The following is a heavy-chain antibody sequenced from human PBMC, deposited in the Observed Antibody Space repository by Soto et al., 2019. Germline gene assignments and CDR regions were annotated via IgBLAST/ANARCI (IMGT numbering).Heavy chain of an antibody. CDR2: IYYSGST. D-gene: IGHD4-17*01. V-gene: IGHV4-31*03. CDR3: ARDGDHPNPMWFDP. J-gene: IGHJ5*02. Sequence: QVQLQESGPGLVKPSQTLSLTCTVSGGSISSGGYYWSWIRQHPGKGLEWIGYIYYSGSTYYNPSLMSRVTISVDTSKNQFSLKLSSVTAADTAVYYCARDGDHPNPMWFDPWGQGTLVTVSS. CDR1: GGSISSGGYY.